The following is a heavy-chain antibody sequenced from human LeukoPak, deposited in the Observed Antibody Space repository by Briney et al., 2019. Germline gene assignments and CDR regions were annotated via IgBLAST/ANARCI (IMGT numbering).Heavy chain of an antibody. CDR3: ARGGYDSSGYYYGGFDY. CDR2: IYSGGST. D-gene: IGHD3-22*01. Sequence: GGSLRLSCAASGFTVSSNYMSWVRQAPGKGLEWVSVIYSGGSTYYADSVKGRFTISRDNSKNTLYPQMNSLRAEDTAVYYCARGGYDSSGYYYGGFDYWGQGTLVTVSS. CDR1: GFTVSSNY. V-gene: IGHV3-66*01. J-gene: IGHJ4*02.